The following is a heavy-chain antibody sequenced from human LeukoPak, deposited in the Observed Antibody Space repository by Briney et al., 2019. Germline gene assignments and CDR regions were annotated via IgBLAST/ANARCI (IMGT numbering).Heavy chain of an antibody. CDR2: IYYSGST. V-gene: IGHV4-31*03. CDR3: ARRGVLLRDYYYYGMDV. CDR1: GGSISSGGYY. Sequence: PSQTLSLTCTVSGGSISSGGYYWSWIRQHPGKGLEWIGYIYYSGSTYYNPSLKSRVTISVDTSKNQFSLKLSSVTAADTAVYYCARRGVLLRDYYYYGMDVWGQGTTVTVSS. J-gene: IGHJ6*02. D-gene: IGHD2-15*01.